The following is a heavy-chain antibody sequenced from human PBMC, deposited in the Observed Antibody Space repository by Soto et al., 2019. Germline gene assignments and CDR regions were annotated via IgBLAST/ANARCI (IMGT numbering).Heavy chain of an antibody. V-gene: IGHV3-30*03. CDR2: ISYDGSNK. J-gene: IGHJ6*02. D-gene: IGHD5-12*01. CDR1: GFTFSSYG. CDR3: ALGYNFNYYYGMDV. Sequence: GGSLRLSCAASGFTFSSYGMHWVRQAPGKGLEWVAVISYDGSNKYYADSVKGRFTISRDNSKNTLYLQMNGLRAEDTAVYYCALGYNFNYYYGMDVWGQGTTVTVSS.